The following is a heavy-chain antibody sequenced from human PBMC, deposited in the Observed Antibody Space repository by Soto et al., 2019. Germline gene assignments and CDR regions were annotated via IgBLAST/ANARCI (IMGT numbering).Heavy chain of an antibody. CDR2: IYYSGST. CDR1: GGSISSGGYY. J-gene: IGHJ3*02. Sequence: QVQLQESGPGLVKPSQTLSLTCTVSGGSISSGGYYWSWIRQHPGKGLEWIGYIYYSGSTYYNPSLKSRVTISVDTSKNQFSLKLSSVTAADTAVYYCATAGITMVRGAHDAFDIWGQGTMVTVSS. V-gene: IGHV4-31*03. CDR3: ATAGITMVRGAHDAFDI. D-gene: IGHD3-10*01.